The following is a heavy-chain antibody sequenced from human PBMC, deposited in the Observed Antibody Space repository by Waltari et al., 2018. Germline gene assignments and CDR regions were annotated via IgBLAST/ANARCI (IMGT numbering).Heavy chain of an antibody. D-gene: IGHD3-22*01. V-gene: IGHV3-7*04. Sequence: EVQLVESGGGLVQPGGSLRLSCAASGLTFSSYWMSWVRQAPGKGLEWVANIKQDGSEKYYVDSVKGRFTISRDNAKNSLYLQMNSLRAEDTAVYYCARAYDSSGYYFVGDAFDIWGQGTMVTVSS. CDR3: ARAYDSSGYYFVGDAFDI. CDR2: IKQDGSEK. J-gene: IGHJ3*02. CDR1: GLTFSSYW.